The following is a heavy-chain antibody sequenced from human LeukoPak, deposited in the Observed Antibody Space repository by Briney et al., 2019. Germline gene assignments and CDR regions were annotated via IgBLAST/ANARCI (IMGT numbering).Heavy chain of an antibody. V-gene: IGHV4-59*01. CDR1: GGSISNYY. CDR3: ARTIKSGNYYWFDP. CDR2: ISYTGST. J-gene: IGHJ5*02. D-gene: IGHD1-26*01. Sequence: SETLSLTCTVSGGSISNYYWSWVRQPPGEGLEWIGFISYTGSTNYNPSLKSRVTVSVDTSKNQFSLKVTSVTAADTAVYYCARTIKSGNYYWFDPWGQGTLVTVSS.